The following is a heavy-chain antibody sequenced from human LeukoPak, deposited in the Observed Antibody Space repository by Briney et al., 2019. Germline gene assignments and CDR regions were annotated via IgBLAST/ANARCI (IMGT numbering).Heavy chain of an antibody. J-gene: IGHJ5*02. V-gene: IGHV4-39*01. CDR1: GGSIRSTSYY. CDR2: VHYSGST. D-gene: IGHD6-19*01. Sequence: PSETLSLTCTVSGGSIRSTSYYWGWIRQPPGKGLEWLGSVHYSGSTYANPSLKSRVTISVDTSKNQFSLKLISVTAADTAVYYCARRSTVAGRGRFDPWGQGTLVTVSS. CDR3: ARRSTVAGRGRFDP.